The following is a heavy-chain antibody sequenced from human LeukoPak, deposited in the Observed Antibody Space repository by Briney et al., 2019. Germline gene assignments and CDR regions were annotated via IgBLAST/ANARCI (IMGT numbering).Heavy chain of an antibody. CDR1: GFTFSNAW. CDR3: TTEYHYDSSGYYLDAFDI. J-gene: IGHJ3*02. Sequence: GGSLRLSCAASGFTFSNAWMSWVRRAPGMGRGWVGVIKTKTEGGTTDYAAPVKGRFTISRDDSKNTLYLQMNSLKTEDTAVYYCTTEYHYDSSGYYLDAFDIWGQGTMVTVSS. CDR2: IKTKTEGGTT. V-gene: IGHV3-15*01. D-gene: IGHD3-22*01.